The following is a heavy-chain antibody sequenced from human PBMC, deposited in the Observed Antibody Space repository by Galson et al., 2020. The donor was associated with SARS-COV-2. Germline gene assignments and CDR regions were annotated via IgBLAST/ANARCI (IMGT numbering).Heavy chain of an antibody. CDR1: GGTFTSSA. CDR3: AREGASGGRFTIVRGISNDAFDI. V-gene: IGHV1-69*13. D-gene: IGHD3-10*01. Sequence: SVKVSCKASGGTFTSSAINWVRQAPGQGLQWMGGINPGFGTPIYAQRFQGRVTITADESTNTAYMELNSLRSEDTAMYYCAREGASGGRFTIVRGISNDAFDIWGQGTMLTVSS. J-gene: IGHJ3*02. CDR2: INPGFGTP.